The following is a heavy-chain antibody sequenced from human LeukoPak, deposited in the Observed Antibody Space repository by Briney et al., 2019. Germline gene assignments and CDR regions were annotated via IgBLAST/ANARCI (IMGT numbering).Heavy chain of an antibody. CDR1: GGSISSYH. J-gene: IGHJ4*02. D-gene: IGHD3-10*01. CDR3: ARNPNYYPEGFDY. V-gene: IGHV4-59*01. Sequence: SETLSLTCTVSGGSISSYHWTWIRQPPGKGLEWIGYIYYSGTTNYNPSLKSRVTISVDTSKNQFSLKLSSVTAADTAVYYRARNPNYYPEGFDYWGQGTLVTVSS. CDR2: IYYSGTT.